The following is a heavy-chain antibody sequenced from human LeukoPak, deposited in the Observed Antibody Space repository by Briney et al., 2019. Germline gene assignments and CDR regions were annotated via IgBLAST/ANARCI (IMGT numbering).Heavy chain of an antibody. V-gene: IGHV3-30-3*01. J-gene: IGHJ6*02. CDR3: ARDPTPPPAYYYYYYGMDV. CDR2: ISYDGSNK. CDR1: GFTFSSYA. Sequence: GGSLRLSCAASGFTFSSYAMHWVRQAPGKGLEWVAVISYDGSNKYYADSVKGRFTISRDNSKNTLYLQMNSLRAEDTAVYYCARDPTPPPAYYYYYYGMDVWGQGTTVTVS.